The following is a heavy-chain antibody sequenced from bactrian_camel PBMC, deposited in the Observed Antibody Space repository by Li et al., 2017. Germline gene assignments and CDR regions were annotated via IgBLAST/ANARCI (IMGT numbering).Heavy chain of an antibody. V-gene: IGHV3S31*01. D-gene: IGHD5*01. Sequence: DVQLVESGGGLVQPGGSLRLSCAASGFTFSDYGMSWVRQAPGKSREGVAAIDVGLSTAYADSVKGRFTISKDYSLNTLYLEMNNLKPEDSGIYHCAAFYGPCGAILQSALSKGPWDYEGQGTQ. CDR3: AAFYGPCGAILQSALSKGPWDY. CDR1: GFTFSDYG. J-gene: IGHJ4*01. CDR2: IDVGLST.